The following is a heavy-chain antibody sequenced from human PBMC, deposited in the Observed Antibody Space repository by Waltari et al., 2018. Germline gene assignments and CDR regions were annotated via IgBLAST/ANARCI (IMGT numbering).Heavy chain of an antibody. CDR2: IHRSGRT. CDR1: GAFMGVNYW. D-gene: IGHD2-15*01. J-gene: IGHJ4*02. V-gene: IGHV4-4*03. CDR3: ARDRGRGLYFDS. Sequence: QLQLQQSGPGLVRPPESLSPPAGVSGAFMGVNYWWGWVRQSPGKGLEWIGQIHRSGRTYYNPSLESRVTVSMDTSNNKFSLKMSSAIAADTAVYYCARDRGRGLYFDSWGQGTLVTVSP.